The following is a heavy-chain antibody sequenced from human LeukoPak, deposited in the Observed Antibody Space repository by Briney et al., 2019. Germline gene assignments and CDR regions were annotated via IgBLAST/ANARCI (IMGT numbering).Heavy chain of an antibody. D-gene: IGHD3-22*01. CDR3: ARGLQDSSGYYPRHSNWFDH. J-gene: IGHJ5*02. Sequence: SEILSLTCAVSGGSFSGYYCSWIRQPPGTGLEWVWVINHNGSTNYNPSLKRRITITVDMSKYKFPLHLNRVTAADAAVAYCARGLQDSSGYYPRHSNWFDHWGQGTLVTVSS. CDR2: INHNGST. V-gene: IGHV4-34*01. CDR1: GGSFSGYY.